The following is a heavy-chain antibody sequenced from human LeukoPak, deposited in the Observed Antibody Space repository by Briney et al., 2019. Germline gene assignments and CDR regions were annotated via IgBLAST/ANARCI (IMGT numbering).Heavy chain of an antibody. CDR3: ARKVGKYSGWYNY. Sequence: PGRSLRLSCAASGFTFSSYAMHWVRQAPGKGLEWVAVISYDGSNKYYADSVKGRFTISRDDSKNSLSLQMNSLRAEDTAMYYCARKVGKYSGWYNYWGQGTLVTVSS. CDR1: GFTFSSYA. J-gene: IGHJ4*02. V-gene: IGHV3-30-3*01. CDR2: ISYDGSNK. D-gene: IGHD6-19*01.